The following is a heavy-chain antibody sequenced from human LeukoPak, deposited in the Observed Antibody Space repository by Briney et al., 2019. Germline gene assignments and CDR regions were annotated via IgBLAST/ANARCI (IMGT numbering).Heavy chain of an antibody. V-gene: IGHV1-2*02. CDR3: ASEADDYDSIGYAYYYYYMDV. Sequence: ASVKVSCKASGYTFTCYYMHWVRQAPGQGLEWMGWINPNSGGTNYAQKFQGRVTMTRDTSISTAYMELSRLRSDDTAVYYCASEADDYDSIGYAYYYYYMDVWGKGTTVTVSS. CDR1: GYTFTCYY. J-gene: IGHJ6*03. CDR2: INPNSGGT. D-gene: IGHD3-22*01.